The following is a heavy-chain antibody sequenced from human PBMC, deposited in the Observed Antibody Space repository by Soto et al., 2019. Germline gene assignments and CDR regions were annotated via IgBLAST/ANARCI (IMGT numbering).Heavy chain of an antibody. V-gene: IGHV1-69*06. Sequence: QVQLVQSGAEVKKPGSSVKVSCKASGGTFSSYAISWVRQAPGQGLEWIGGIIPIFGTANYAQKFQGRVTITADKSTSTAYMELSRLRSEDTAVYYCARDRYSSIWPRAGWYFDLWGRGTLVTVSS. CDR2: IIPIFGTA. J-gene: IGHJ2*01. CDR3: ARDRYSSIWPRAGWYFDL. CDR1: GGTFSSYA. D-gene: IGHD6-13*01.